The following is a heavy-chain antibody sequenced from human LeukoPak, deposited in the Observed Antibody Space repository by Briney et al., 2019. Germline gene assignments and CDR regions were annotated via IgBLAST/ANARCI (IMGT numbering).Heavy chain of an antibody. CDR2: INTNTGNP. D-gene: IGHD3-10*01. CDR3: AAYGSGSYFDY. Sequence: ASVKVSCKASGYTFTSYAMNWVRQAPGQGLEWMGWINTNTGNPTYAQGFTGRFVFSLDTSVSTAYLQISSLKAEDTAVYYRAAYGSGSYFDYWGQGTLVTVSS. CDR1: GYTFTSYA. V-gene: IGHV7-4-1*02. J-gene: IGHJ4*02.